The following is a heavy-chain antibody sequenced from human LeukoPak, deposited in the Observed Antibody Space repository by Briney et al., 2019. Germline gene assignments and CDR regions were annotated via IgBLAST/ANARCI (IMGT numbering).Heavy chain of an antibody. V-gene: IGHV4-34*01. D-gene: IGHD3-22*01. J-gene: IGHJ6*03. CDR2: INHSGST. CDR3: ARGRRISGSDYYYYMDV. CDR1: GGSFSGYY. Sequence: SETLSLTCAVYGGSFSGYYWSWIRQPPGKGLEWIGEINHSGSTNYNPSLKSRVTISVDTSKNQFSLKLSSVTAAGTAVYYCARGRRISGSDYYYYMDVWGKGTTVTVSS.